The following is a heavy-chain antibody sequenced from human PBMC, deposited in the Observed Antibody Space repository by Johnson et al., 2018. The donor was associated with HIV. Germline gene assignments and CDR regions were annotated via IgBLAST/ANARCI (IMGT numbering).Heavy chain of an antibody. Sequence: QVQLVESGGGVVQPGGSLRLSCAASGFTFSSYGMHWVRQAPGKGLEWVAFIRYDGSNQYYVDSVTGRFTIPRHNAKTPLYLQMDSLRAEDTAVYYCASFSRPRAHDYALGSDAFDMWGQGTMVTVSS. J-gene: IGHJ3*02. D-gene: IGHD3-16*01. CDR1: GFTFSSYG. CDR3: ASFSRPRAHDYALGSDAFDM. V-gene: IGHV3-30*02. CDR2: IRYDGSNQ.